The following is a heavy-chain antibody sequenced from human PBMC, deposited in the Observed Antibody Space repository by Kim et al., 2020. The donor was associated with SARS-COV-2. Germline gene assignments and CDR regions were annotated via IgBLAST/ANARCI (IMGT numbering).Heavy chain of an antibody. J-gene: IGHJ4*02. Sequence: YSPSFQGQVTTSADKSISTAYLQWSSLKASDTAMYYCARLDDYGDYPLGYWGQGTLVTVSS. D-gene: IGHD4-17*01. V-gene: IGHV5-51*01. CDR3: ARLDDYGDYPLGY.